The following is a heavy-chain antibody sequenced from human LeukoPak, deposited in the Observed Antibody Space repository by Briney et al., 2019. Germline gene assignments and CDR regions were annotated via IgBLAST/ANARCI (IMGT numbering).Heavy chain of an antibody. CDR2: IYYSGST. D-gene: IGHD6-13*01. V-gene: IGHV4-59*01. Sequence: SETLSLTCTVSGGSISSYYWSWIRQPPGKGLEWIGYIYYSGSTNYNPSLKSRVTLSVDTSKNQFSLKLSSVTAADTAVYYCARDGIAAAGTFDYWGQGTLVTVSS. J-gene: IGHJ4*02. CDR3: ARDGIAAAGTFDY. CDR1: GGSISSYY.